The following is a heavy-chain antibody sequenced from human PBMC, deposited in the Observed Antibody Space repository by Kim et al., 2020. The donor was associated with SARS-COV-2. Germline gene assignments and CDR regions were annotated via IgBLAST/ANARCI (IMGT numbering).Heavy chain of an antibody. V-gene: IGHV3-13*01. J-gene: IGHJ4*02. CDR3: ARLFKEYSGYPFYFDY. CDR2: IGTAGDT. Sequence: GGSLRLSCAASGFTFSNYDMHWVRQPTGKGLEWVSVIGTAGDTYYEGSVKGRFTISRENVKNSLYLQMNSLTAGDTAVYYCARLFKEYSGYPFYFDYWGQGALVTVSS. CDR1: GFTFSNYD. D-gene: IGHD5-12*01.